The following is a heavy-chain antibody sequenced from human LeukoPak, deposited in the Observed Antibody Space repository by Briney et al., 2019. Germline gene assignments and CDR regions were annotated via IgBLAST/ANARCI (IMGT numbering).Heavy chain of an antibody. CDR2: ISGSGGST. V-gene: IGHV3-23*01. CDR3: AKGLWFGELGLYYYYGMDV. D-gene: IGHD3-10*01. Sequence: GGSLRLSCAASGFTFSSYAMSWVRQAPGKGLEWVSAISGSGGSTYYADSVKGRFTISRDNSENTLYLQMNSLRAEDTAVYYCAKGLWFGELGLYYYYGMDVWGQGTTVTVSS. CDR1: GFTFSSYA. J-gene: IGHJ6*02.